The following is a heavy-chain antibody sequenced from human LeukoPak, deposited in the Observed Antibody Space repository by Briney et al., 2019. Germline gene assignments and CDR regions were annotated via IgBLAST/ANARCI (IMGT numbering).Heavy chain of an antibody. Sequence: TGGSLRLSCAASGFTFSSYSMNWVRQAPGKGLECVSSISSSSSYIYYADSVKGRFTISRDNAKNSLYLQMNSLRAEDTAVYYCARDRCSGGSCIRALFDYWGQGTLVTVSS. CDR1: GFTFSSYS. CDR2: ISSSSSYI. V-gene: IGHV3-21*01. CDR3: ARDRCSGGSCIRALFDY. J-gene: IGHJ4*02. D-gene: IGHD2-15*01.